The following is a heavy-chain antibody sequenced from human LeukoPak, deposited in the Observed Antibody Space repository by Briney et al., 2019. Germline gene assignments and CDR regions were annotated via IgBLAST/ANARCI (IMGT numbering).Heavy chain of an antibody. J-gene: IGHJ3*02. Sequence: PGGSLRLSCAGSGFTFRSYWMNWVRQAPGTGLEWVANIKQDGSEKYYVDSVKGRFTISRDNAKNSLYLQMNSLRAEDTAVYYCAREDWNDGGGFGIWGQGTMVTVSS. D-gene: IGHD1-1*01. CDR1: GFTFRSYW. CDR3: AREDWNDGGGFGI. CDR2: IKQDGSEK. V-gene: IGHV3-7*01.